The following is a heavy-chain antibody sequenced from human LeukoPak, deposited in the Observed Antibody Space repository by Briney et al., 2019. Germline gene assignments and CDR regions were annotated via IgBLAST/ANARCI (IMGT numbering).Heavy chain of an antibody. D-gene: IGHD5-18*01. Sequence: EASVKVSCKASGYTFTSYYMHWVRQAPGQGLEWMGIINPSGGSTSYAQKFQGRVTMTRDTSTSTVYMELSSLRSEDTAVYYCARDLVDTAMVTQLAFDYWGQGTLVTVSS. J-gene: IGHJ4*02. CDR2: INPSGGST. CDR3: ARDLVDTAMVTQLAFDY. CDR1: GYTFTSYY. V-gene: IGHV1-46*01.